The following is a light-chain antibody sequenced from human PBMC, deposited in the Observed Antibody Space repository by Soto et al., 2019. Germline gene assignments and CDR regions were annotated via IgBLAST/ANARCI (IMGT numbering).Light chain of an antibody. CDR1: SSDVGGYNF. Sequence: QSALTQPASVSGSPGQSITISCTGTSSDVGGYNFVSWYQQHPGKAPKFIIYDVRNRPSGVSNRFSGSRSGNTASLTISGLQAEDEADYYCSSYTSSSTVIFGGGTQLPS. CDR2: DVR. CDR3: SSYTSSSTVI. J-gene: IGLJ2*01. V-gene: IGLV2-14*03.